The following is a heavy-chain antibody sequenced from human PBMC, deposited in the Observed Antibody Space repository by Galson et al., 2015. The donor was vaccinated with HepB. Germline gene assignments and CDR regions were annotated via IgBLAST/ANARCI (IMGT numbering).Heavy chain of an antibody. CDR3: TRGGGVAVADS. Sequence: SETLSLTCTVSGGSISNSNWYWSWIRQPPGKGLEWVGSIYYSGTTYYNPSLKSRLTISVDTSRNQFSLKLSSVTAADTAVFYCTRGGGVAVADSWGQGTLVTVSS. CDR2: IYYSGTT. J-gene: IGHJ4*02. CDR1: GGSISNSNWY. V-gene: IGHV4-39*07. D-gene: IGHD6-19*01.